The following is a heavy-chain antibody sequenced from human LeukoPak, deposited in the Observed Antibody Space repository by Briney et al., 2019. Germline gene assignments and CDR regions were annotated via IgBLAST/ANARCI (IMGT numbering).Heavy chain of an antibody. D-gene: IGHD6-19*01. CDR3: ARDRRIAVAGTALDY. CDR2: IYSGGST. V-gene: IGHV3-66*01. CDR1: GFTVSSNY. J-gene: IGHJ4*02. Sequence: PGGSLRLSCAASGFTVSSNYMSWVRQAPGKGLEWVSVIYSGGSTYYADSVKGRFTISRDNSKNTLYLQMNSLRAEDTAVYYCARDRRIAVAGTALDYWGQGTLVTVSS.